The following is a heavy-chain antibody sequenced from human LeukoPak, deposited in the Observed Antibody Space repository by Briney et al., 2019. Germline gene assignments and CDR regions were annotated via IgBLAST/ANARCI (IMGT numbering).Heavy chain of an antibody. V-gene: IGHV1-2*02. CDR1: GYTFTGYY. D-gene: IGHD1-26*01. J-gene: IGHJ4*02. Sequence: ASVKVSCKASGYTFTGYYMHWVRQAPGQGLEWMGWINPNSGGTNYAQKFQGRVTMTRDTSISTAYMELSRLRSDDTAVYYCAREWSYGTWPADYWGQGTLVTVSS. CDR3: AREWSYGTWPADY. CDR2: INPNSGGT.